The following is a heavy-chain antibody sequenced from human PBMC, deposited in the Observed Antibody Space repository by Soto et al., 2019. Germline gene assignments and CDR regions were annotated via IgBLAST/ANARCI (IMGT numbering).Heavy chain of an antibody. CDR2: LIPISGTP. CDR1: GGTFNSYA. V-gene: IGHV1-69*06. J-gene: IGHJ4*02. D-gene: IGHD6-13*01. Sequence: QVQLVQSGAEVKKPGSSVKVSCRASGGTFNSYAVTWVRQAPGQGLEWMGGLIPISGTPNYAQRFQGRVTITADTSTSTAYMELSSLTSEDTAVYYCASSYGASWYGDYWGKGTLVTVSS. CDR3: ASSYGASWYGDY.